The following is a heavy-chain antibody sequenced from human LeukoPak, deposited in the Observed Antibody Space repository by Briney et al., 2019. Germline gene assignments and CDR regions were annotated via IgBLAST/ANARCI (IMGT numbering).Heavy chain of an antibody. Sequence: GGSLRLSCAASGFSFSNAWMSWVRQAPGKGLEWVGRIKSKTTGETTDFAAPVKGRFTISRDASKNTLYLQMNSLKIEDTAVYYCTTCTGGSCYSHYWGQGTLVTVSS. J-gene: IGHJ4*02. CDR3: TTCTGGSCYSHY. CDR2: IKSKTTGETT. CDR1: GFSFSNAW. D-gene: IGHD2-15*01. V-gene: IGHV3-15*01.